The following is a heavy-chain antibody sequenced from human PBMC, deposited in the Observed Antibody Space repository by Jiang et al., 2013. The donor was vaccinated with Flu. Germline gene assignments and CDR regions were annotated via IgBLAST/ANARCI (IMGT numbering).Heavy chain of an antibody. CDR3: ARSGPRGYDS. V-gene: IGHV1-3*01. CDR1: GYTFTDYS. J-gene: IGHJ4*02. D-gene: IGHD3-3*01. Sequence: KKPGASVKVSCTASGYTFTDYSIHWVRQAPGQSLEWMGWISVGSGNTKYSQKLQDRVTITSDTAAGTVYLEMTSLRSEDKAVYFCARSGPRGYDSWGQGTLVAVSS. CDR2: ISVGSGNT.